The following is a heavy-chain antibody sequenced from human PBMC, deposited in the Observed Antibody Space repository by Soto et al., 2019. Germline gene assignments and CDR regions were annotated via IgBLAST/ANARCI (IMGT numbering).Heavy chain of an antibody. J-gene: IGHJ3*02. CDR1: GFTVSSNY. D-gene: IGHD4-17*01. V-gene: IGHV3-53*04. Sequence: GESLKISCAASGFTVSSNYMSWVRQAPGKGLEWVSVIYSGGSTYYADSVKGRFTISRHNSKNTLYLQMNSLRAEDTAVYYCASQTTEDAFDIWGQGTMVTVSS. CDR2: IYSGGST. CDR3: ASQTTEDAFDI.